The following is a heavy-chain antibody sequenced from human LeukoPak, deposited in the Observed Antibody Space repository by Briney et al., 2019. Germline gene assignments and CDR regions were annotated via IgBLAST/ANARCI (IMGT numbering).Heavy chain of an antibody. CDR1: GYSFTSCF. V-gene: IGHV1-46*01. D-gene: IGHD4/OR15-4a*01. CDR2: INPSGGST. Sequence: ASVKVPCKASGYSFTSCFIHWLRQAPGQGLEWMGIINPSGGSTSYAQNFQGRVTMTRDTSTSTVYMELNSLRSEDTAVYYCAIALIYGGNEDYWGQGTLVTVSS. J-gene: IGHJ4*02. CDR3: AIALIYGGNEDY.